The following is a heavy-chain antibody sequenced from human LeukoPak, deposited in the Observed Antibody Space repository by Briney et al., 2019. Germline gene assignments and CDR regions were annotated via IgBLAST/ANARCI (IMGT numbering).Heavy chain of an antibody. CDR3: AKGGPRGDAFDI. CDR2: ISWDGGST. Sequence: GGSLRLSCAASGFTFDDYTIHWVRQVPGKGLEWVSLISWDGGSTYYADSVKGRFTISRDNSKNSLYLQMNSLRTEDTALYYCAKGGPRGDAFDIWGQGTMVTVSS. J-gene: IGHJ3*02. CDR1: GFTFDDYT. D-gene: IGHD3-10*01. V-gene: IGHV3-43*01.